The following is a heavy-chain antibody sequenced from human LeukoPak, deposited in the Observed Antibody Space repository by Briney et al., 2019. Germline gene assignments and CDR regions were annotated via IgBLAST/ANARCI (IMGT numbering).Heavy chain of an antibody. CDR3: ASHSTMIVVGIEKPDY. Sequence: PSETLSLTCTVSGGSISSGGYYWSWIRQHPGKGLEWIGYIYYSGSTYYNPSLKSRVTISVDTSKNQFSLKLSSVTAADTAVYYCASHSTMIVVGIEKPDYWGQGTLVTVSS. V-gene: IGHV4-31*03. J-gene: IGHJ4*02. CDR1: GGSISSGGYY. CDR2: IYYSGST. D-gene: IGHD3-22*01.